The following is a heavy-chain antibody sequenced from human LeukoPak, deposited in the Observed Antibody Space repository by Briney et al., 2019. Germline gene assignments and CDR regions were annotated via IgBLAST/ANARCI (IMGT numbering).Heavy chain of an antibody. Sequence: PGRSLRLSCAASRSTFSSYAMHWVRQAPGKGLEWVAVISYDGSNKYYADSVKGRFTISRDNSKNTLYLQMNSLRAEDTAVYYCAREGDDYDAFDIWGQGTMVTVSS. J-gene: IGHJ3*02. D-gene: IGHD5-24*01. CDR1: RSTFSSYA. V-gene: IGHV3-30*04. CDR3: AREGDDYDAFDI. CDR2: ISYDGSNK.